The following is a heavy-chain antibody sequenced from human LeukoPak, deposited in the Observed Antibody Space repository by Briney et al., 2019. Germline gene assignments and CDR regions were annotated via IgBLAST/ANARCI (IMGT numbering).Heavy chain of an antibody. CDR1: RFTFSSYS. Sequence: PGGSLRLSCAASRFTFSSYSMNWVRQAPGKGLEWVSSISSSGSYIYYADSVKGRFTISRDNAKNSLYLQMNSLSAEDTAVYYCARGTLNIPGKQGAFDYWGQGTLVTVSS. V-gene: IGHV3-21*01. D-gene: IGHD1-14*01. CDR2: ISSSGSYI. CDR3: ARGTLNIPGKQGAFDY. J-gene: IGHJ4*02.